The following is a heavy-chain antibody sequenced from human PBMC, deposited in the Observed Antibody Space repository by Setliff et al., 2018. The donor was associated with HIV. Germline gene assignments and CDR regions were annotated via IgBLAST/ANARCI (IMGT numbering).Heavy chain of an antibody. J-gene: IGHJ4*02. V-gene: IGHV5-51*01. Sequence: PGESLKISCRVSGYSFTSYWIAWVRQMPGRGLEWMGNIYPGDSETRYSPSFVGQVTFSVDKSVNTAYLQRRSLKASDTAMYYCARGGLHDSGGYYPPPAGRIDSWGPGTLVTVSS. CDR2: IYPGDSET. D-gene: IGHD3-22*01. CDR1: GYSFTSYW. CDR3: ARGGLHDSGGYYPPPAGRIDS.